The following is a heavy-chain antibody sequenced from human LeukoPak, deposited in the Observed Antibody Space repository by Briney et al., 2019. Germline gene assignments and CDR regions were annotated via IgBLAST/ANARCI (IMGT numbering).Heavy chain of an antibody. J-gene: IGHJ4*02. CDR1: GGSFSGYY. D-gene: IGHD6-13*01. Sequence: KPSETLSLTCAVYGGSFSGYYWSWIRQPPGKGLEWIGEINHSGSTNYNPSLKSRVTISVDTSKNQFSLKLSSVTAVDTAVYYCARASSYSSSWWPFDYWGQGTLVTVSS. CDR3: ARASSYSSSWWPFDY. V-gene: IGHV4-34*01. CDR2: INHSGST.